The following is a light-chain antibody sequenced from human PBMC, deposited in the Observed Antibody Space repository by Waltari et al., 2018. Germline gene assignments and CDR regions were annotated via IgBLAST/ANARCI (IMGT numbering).Light chain of an antibody. V-gene: IGKV1-5*03. CDR3: QQSNSYQGT. Sequence: DIQMTQSPSTLSASVGDRVTITCRASQSISSWLAWYQQKPGKAPKLLIYKASSLESGVPSRFSGSGSGTEFTLTISSLQPDDFATHYCQQSNSYQGTFGQGTKVEIK. CDR1: QSISSW. CDR2: KAS. J-gene: IGKJ1*01.